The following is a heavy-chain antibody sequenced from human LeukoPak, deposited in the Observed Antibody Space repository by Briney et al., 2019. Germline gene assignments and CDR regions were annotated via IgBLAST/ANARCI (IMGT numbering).Heavy chain of an antibody. Sequence: ASVKVSCKASGYTFTGYYMHWVRQAPGQGLEWMGWINPNSGGTNYAQKFQGRVTMTRDTSNSTAYMELSRLRSDDTAVYYCARRVVITTRWFDPWGQGTLVTVSS. CDR3: ARRVVITTRWFDP. V-gene: IGHV1-2*02. CDR1: GYTFTGYY. D-gene: IGHD3-22*01. J-gene: IGHJ5*02. CDR2: INPNSGGT.